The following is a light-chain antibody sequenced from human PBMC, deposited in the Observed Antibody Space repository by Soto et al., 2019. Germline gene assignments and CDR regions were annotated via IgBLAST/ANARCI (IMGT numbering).Light chain of an antibody. J-gene: IGKJ2*01. CDR2: GAS. CDR1: QSVSSN. Sequence: EVVMPQSPATLSVSPGERATLSCRASQSVSSNLAWYQQKPGQAPRLLIYGASTRATGIPARFSGSGSGTEFTLTISSLQSEDVAVYCCEQYNNWPPYACGQGTKLEIK. CDR3: EQYNNWPPYA. V-gene: IGKV3-15*01.